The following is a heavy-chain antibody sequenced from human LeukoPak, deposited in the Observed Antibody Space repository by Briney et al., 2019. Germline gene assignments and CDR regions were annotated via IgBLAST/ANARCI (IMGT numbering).Heavy chain of an antibody. CDR3: AKDGVVITGGYCFDY. V-gene: IGHV3-30*02. D-gene: IGHD3-3*01. J-gene: IGHJ4*02. CDR2: IRYDGSNK. Sequence: PGGSLRLSCAASGFTFRSYGMHWVRQAPGKGLEWVTFIRYDGSNKYYADSVKGLFIISRDNSKNTLYLQMNSLRAEDTAVYYCAKDGVVITGGYCFDYWGQGTLVTVSS. CDR1: GFTFRSYG.